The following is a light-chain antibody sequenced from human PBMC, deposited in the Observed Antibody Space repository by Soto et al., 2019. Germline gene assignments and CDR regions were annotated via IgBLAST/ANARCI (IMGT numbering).Light chain of an antibody. J-gene: IGKJ1*01. CDR3: QQSYFILGT. Sequence: DIQMTQSPSSLSASLGDRVTISLRASQSISNFLNWCQQKPGKAPNLLXYKASTLKSGVPSRFSGSGSGTEFTLTISDLQSEDFATYYCQQSYFILGTFGRGTKVDIK. CDR2: KAS. V-gene: IGKV1-39*01. CDR1: QSISNF.